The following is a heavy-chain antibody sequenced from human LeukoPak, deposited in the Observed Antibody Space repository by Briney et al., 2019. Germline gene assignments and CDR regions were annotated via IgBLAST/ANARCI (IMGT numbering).Heavy chain of an antibody. CDR3: ASRGRYDSVIDF. Sequence: GGSLRLSCAASGFTFSSYGMHRVRQAPGKGLEWVAFIRYDGSNKYYADSVKGRLTISRDNSKNTLYLQMNSLRAEDTAVYYCASRGRYDSVIDFWGQGTLVTVSS. V-gene: IGHV3-30*02. J-gene: IGHJ4*02. D-gene: IGHD3-22*01. CDR1: GFTFSSYG. CDR2: IRYDGSNK.